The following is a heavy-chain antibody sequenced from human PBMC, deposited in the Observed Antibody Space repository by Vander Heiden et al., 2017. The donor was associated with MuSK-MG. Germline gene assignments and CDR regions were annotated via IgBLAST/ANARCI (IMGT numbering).Heavy chain of an antibody. CDR1: EGYISRISAY. V-gene: IGHV4-39*01. Sequence: QLQLEEAGAGREKGAEREDSSWTVAEGYISRISAYSGLIPQPPGTWLEWMGIIYYSGSTYYNPSLKSRVTISLDTSKNQFSLNLSSVTAADTAVYYCARVELWSKKYYFDYWGQGTLVTVSS. CDR2: IYYSGST. CDR3: ARVELWSKKYYFDY. J-gene: IGHJ4*02. D-gene: IGHD5-18*01.